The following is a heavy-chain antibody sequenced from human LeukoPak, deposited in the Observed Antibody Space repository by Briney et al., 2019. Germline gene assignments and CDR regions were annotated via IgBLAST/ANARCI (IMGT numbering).Heavy chain of an antibody. D-gene: IGHD4-17*01. CDR2: ISSSGSTI. J-gene: IGHJ3*02. CDR1: GFTFSSYE. CDR3: AIEDYGDYESAFDI. V-gene: IGHV3-48*03. Sequence: GGSLRLSCAASGFTFSSYEMNWVRQAPGKGLEWVSYISSSGSTIYYADSVKGRFTISRDNAKNSLYLQMNSLRAEDTAVYYCAIEDYGDYESAFDIWGQGTMVTVSS.